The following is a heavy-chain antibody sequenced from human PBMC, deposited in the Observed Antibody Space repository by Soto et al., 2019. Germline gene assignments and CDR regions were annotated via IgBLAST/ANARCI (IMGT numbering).Heavy chain of an antibody. Sequence: EVQLLDSGGGLVQPGGSLRLSCAASGITFSSYGMSWGRQAPGKGLEWVAGIPVIGERRYYADSVKGRFTISRDNAKNTLYLQMNSLRVEDAAVYFCAREGDRYGTVCFDSWGQGTLVTVSS. CDR2: IPVIGERR. V-gene: IGHV3-23*01. CDR1: GITFSSYG. J-gene: IGHJ4*02. D-gene: IGHD1-1*01. CDR3: AREGDRYGTVCFDS.